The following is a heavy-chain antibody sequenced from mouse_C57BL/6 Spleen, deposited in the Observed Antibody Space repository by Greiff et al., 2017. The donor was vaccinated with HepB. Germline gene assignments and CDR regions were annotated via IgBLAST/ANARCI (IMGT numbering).Heavy chain of an antibody. Sequence: EVKVVESGGGLVQPGGSLKLSCAASGFTFSDYYMYWVRQTPEKRLEWVAYISNGGGSTYYPDTVKGRFTISRDNAKNILYLQMSRLKSEDTARYYCARHDGYWYFDVWGTGTTVTVSS. D-gene: IGHD2-3*01. CDR3: ARHDGYWYFDV. V-gene: IGHV5-12*01. CDR2: ISNGGGST. CDR1: GFTFSDYY. J-gene: IGHJ1*03.